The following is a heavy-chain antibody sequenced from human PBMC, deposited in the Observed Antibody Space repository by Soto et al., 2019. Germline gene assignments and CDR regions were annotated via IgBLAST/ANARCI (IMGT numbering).Heavy chain of an antibody. CDR2: IYYNGST. Sequence: SETLSLTCTVSGGSISSYYWSWIRQPPEKGQEWIGYIYYNGSTNYNPFLKSRVTISVDTSKNQFSLKLSSVTAADTAVYYCARDRGLLYYYYGMDVWGQGTTVTVSS. V-gene: IGHV4-59*01. CDR1: GGSISSYY. J-gene: IGHJ6*02. CDR3: ARDRGLLYYYYGMDV.